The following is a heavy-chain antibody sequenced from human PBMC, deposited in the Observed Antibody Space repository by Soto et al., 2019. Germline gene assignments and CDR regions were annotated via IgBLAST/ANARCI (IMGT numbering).Heavy chain of an antibody. Sequence: ETLSLSCPFSGAAIDSDYWSWIRQPPGEGLEWIGQVFYSGSTNYNPSLKSRVTISINTSPKQFSLKLTSVSAADTAVYYCARSFMVPLDCADPWSQVALV. J-gene: IGHJ5*02. D-gene: IGHD3-10*01. CDR3: ARSFMVPLDCADP. V-gene: IGHV4-59*01. CDR1: GAAIDSDY. CDR2: VFYSGST.